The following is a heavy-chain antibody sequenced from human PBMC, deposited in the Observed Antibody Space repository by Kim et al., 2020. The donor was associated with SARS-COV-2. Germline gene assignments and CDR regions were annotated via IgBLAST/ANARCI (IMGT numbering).Heavy chain of an antibody. J-gene: IGHJ6*03. Sequence: ASVKVSCKASGYTFTSYDINWVRQATGQGLEWMGWMNPNSGNTGYAQKFQGRVTMTRNTSISTAYMELSSLRSEDTAVYYCARAHRTTDVVVSCSYYYYYMDVWGKGTTVTVSS. D-gene: IGHD3-22*01. CDR1: GYTFTSYD. CDR3: ARAHRTTDVVVSCSYYYYYMDV. CDR2: MNPNSGNT. V-gene: IGHV1-8*01.